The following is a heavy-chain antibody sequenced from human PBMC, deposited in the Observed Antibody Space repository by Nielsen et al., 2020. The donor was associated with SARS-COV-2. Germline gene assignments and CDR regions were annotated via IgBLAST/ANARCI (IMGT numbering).Heavy chain of an antibody. J-gene: IGHJ6*04. Sequence: ASVKVSCKASGYTFSTSYMHWVRQAPGQRLEWMGWMSAADGRTTYSQKFQSRVTTTRDTSATTVYLELSSLTSEDTAVYYCARDTGNWYMDVWGKGTTVTVSS. CDR2: MSAADGRT. CDR3: ARDTGNWYMDV. V-gene: IGHV1-3*01. CDR1: GYTFSTSY. D-gene: IGHD6-13*01.